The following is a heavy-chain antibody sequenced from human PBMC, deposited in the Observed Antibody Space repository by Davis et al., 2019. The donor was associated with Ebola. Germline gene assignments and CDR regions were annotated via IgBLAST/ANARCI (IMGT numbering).Heavy chain of an antibody. Sequence: GGSLRLSCAASGFTFSTYSMSWVRQAPGKGLEWVSSISSDSDYIYYADSVKGRFTISRDNAKNSLYLQMNSLRAEDTAVYYCAHDSYWGQGTLVTVSS. CDR2: ISSDSDYI. V-gene: IGHV3-21*01. CDR3: AHDSY. J-gene: IGHJ4*02. D-gene: IGHD3-22*01. CDR1: GFTFSTYS.